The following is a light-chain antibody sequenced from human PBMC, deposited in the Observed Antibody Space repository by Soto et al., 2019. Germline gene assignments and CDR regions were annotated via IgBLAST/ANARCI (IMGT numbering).Light chain of an antibody. CDR2: EVT. CDR1: SNDVWTYNL. CDR3: SSYTGGNPSYV. J-gene: IGLJ1*01. Sequence: QSALTQPASVSGSPGQSITISCTATSNDVWTYNLVSWYQQHPGKAPKLMIYEVTIRPSGVSDRFSGSKSGNTASLTVSGLQAEDEADYYCSSYTGGNPSYVFGTGTKLTVL. V-gene: IGLV2-14*02.